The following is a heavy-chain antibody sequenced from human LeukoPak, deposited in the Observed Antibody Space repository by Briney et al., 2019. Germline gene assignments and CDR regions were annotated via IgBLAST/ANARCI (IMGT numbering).Heavy chain of an antibody. CDR2: IKQDGSDK. Sequence: SGGSLRLSCAASGFTFSSYWMSWVRQAPGKGLEWVANIKQDGSDKYYVDSVKGRFTISRDNAKNSLFLQMNSLRAEDTAVYYCARDRGYDPHYYFDYWGQGTLVTVPS. D-gene: IGHD5-12*01. V-gene: IGHV3-7*01. CDR3: ARDRGYDPHYYFDY. CDR1: GFTFSSYW. J-gene: IGHJ4*02.